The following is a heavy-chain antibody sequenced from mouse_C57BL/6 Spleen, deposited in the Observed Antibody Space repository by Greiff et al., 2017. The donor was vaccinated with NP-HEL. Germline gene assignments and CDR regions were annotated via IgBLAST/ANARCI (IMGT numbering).Heavy chain of an antibody. CDR3: ARSGGNYVGAMDY. Sequence: QVQLKQPGAELVMPGASVKLSCKASGYTFTSYWMHWVKQRPGQGLEWIGEIDPSDSYTNYNQKFKGKSTLTVDKSSSTAYMQLSSLTSEDSAVYYCARSGGNYVGAMDYWGQGTSVTVSS. CDR1: GYTFTSYW. V-gene: IGHV1-69*01. D-gene: IGHD2-1*01. CDR2: IDPSDSYT. J-gene: IGHJ4*01.